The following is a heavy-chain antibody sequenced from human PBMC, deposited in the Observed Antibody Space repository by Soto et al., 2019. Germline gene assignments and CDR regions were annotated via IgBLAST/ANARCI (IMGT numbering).Heavy chain of an antibody. CDR3: ATVARGGGY. J-gene: IGHJ4*02. D-gene: IGHD2-15*01. CDR2: IIPIFGTA. Sequence: QVQLVQSGAEVKKPGSSVKVSCKASGGTFSSYAISWVRQAPGQGLEWMGGIIPIFGTANYAQKFQGRVTITGDEPASTAYMGLGSLRSEDTAVDSCATVARGGGYWGQGTLVTVSS. V-gene: IGHV1-69*12. CDR1: GGTFSSYA.